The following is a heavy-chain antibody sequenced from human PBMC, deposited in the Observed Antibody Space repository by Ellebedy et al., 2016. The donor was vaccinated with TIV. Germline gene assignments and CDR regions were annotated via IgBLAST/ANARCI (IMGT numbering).Heavy chain of an antibody. CDR1: GFSFSNNW. CDR3: AAGAGWLIDY. V-gene: IGHV3-7*03. D-gene: IGHD2-15*01. Sequence: GESLKISCAGSGFSFSNNWMNWVRQAPGKGLEWVANIKKDGSEEYYVDSVKGRFTISRDNAKSSLYLQINNLRAEDTAIYYCAAGAGWLIDYWGQGTLVTVFS. J-gene: IGHJ4*02. CDR2: IKKDGSEE.